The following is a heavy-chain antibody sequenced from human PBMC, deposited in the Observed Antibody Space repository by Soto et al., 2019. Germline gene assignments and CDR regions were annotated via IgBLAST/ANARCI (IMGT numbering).Heavy chain of an antibody. Sequence: PVGSLRLSCAASGFTFSSYAMSWVRQAPGKGLEWVSAISGSGGSTYYADSVKGRFTISRDNSKNTLYLQMNSLRAEDTAVYYCAKVLRKLVAAAFGYWGQGTLVTVSS. CDR3: AKVLRKLVAAAFGY. CDR1: GFTFSSYA. CDR2: ISGSGGST. J-gene: IGHJ4*02. D-gene: IGHD2-15*01. V-gene: IGHV3-23*01.